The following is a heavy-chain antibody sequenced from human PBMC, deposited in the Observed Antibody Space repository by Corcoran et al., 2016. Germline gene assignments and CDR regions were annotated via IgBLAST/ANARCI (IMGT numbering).Heavy chain of an antibody. CDR2: IWYDGSNK. V-gene: IGHV3-33*01. CDR1: GFTFSNYG. CDR3: ARDLDGGNFFDY. J-gene: IGHJ4*02. Sequence: QVQLVESGGGVVQPGRSLRLSCAASGFTFSNYGMHWVRQAPGKGLEWVAIIWYDGSNKYYADSVKGRFIISRDNSNNMLYLQMNSLRAEDTAVYYCARDLDGGNFFDYCGQGTLVTVSS. D-gene: IGHD2-15*01.